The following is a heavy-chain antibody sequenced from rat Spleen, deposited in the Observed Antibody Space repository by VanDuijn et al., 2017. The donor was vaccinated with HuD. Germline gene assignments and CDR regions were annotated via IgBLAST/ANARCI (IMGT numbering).Heavy chain of an antibody. D-gene: IGHD1-12*02. CDR2: ISYEGSGT. CDR3: ATDGYYDGTYYSVYVMDA. J-gene: IGHJ4*01. Sequence: EVQLVESDGGLVQPGRSLKLSCVASGFTFSDYNMAWVRQAPKKGLEWVATISYEGSGTYYGDSVKGRFTISRDVAKSTLYLQMNNLRSEDSATYYCATDGYYDGTYYSVYVMDAWSQGASVTVSS. V-gene: IGHV5-22*01. CDR1: GFTFSDYN.